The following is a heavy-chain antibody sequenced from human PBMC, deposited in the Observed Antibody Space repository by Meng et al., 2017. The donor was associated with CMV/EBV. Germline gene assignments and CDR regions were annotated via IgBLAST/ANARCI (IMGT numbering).Heavy chain of an antibody. CDR1: GGYISSSSYY. Sequence: LTCTVSGGYISSSSYYGGWIRQHPGKGMEWIGSIYYSGSTYYNPSLKSRVTISVDTSKNQFSLKLSSVTAADTAVYYCARQVSWFDPWGQGTLVTVSS. CDR2: IYYSGST. J-gene: IGHJ5*02. CDR3: ARQVSWFDP. V-gene: IGHV4-39*01.